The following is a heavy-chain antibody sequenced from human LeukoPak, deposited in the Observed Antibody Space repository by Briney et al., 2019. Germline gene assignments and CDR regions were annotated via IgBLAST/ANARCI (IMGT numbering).Heavy chain of an antibody. CDR2: ISDWNTI. V-gene: IGHV3-69-1*01. CDR3: VRRFDC. Sequence: GGSLRLSCAASGFTFANAWMSWVRQAPGKGLEWVSYISDWNTIYYADSVKGRFTLSRDNGKNSLYLQMDSLRVEDTAIYYCVRRFDCWGQGTLVTVSS. J-gene: IGHJ4*02. CDR1: GFTFANAW.